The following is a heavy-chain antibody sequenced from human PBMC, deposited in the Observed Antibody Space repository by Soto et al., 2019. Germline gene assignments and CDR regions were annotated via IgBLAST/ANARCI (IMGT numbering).Heavy chain of an antibody. CDR1: GFTFSSYG. V-gene: IGHV3-33*01. D-gene: IGHD3-22*01. Sequence: GGSLRLSCAASGFTFSSYGMHWVRQAPGKGLEWVAVIWYDGSNKYYADSVKGRFTISRDNSKNTLYLQMNSLRAEDTAVYYCAREDDSSGYLDYWGQGTLVTVSS. CDR3: AREDDSSGYLDY. CDR2: IWYDGSNK. J-gene: IGHJ4*02.